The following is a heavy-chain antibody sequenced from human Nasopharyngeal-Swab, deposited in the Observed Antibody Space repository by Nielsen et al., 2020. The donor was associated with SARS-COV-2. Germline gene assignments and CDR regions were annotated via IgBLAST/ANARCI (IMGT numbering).Heavy chain of an antibody. CDR2: VYYGGRT. D-gene: IGHD6-6*01. V-gene: IGHV4-39*01. J-gene: IGHJ4*02. CDR1: GGSISSIPFY. CDR3: ARGRASMTY. Sequence: GSLRLSCTVSGGSISSIPFYWSWVRQSPGKGLEWIATVYYGGRTYYHTSLKSRVTLSVDSSNNQFSLKLTSVSAADSAVYYCARGRASMTYWGQGTLVTVSS.